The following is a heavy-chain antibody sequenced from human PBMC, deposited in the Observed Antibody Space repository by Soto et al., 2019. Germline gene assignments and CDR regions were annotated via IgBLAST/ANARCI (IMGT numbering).Heavy chain of an antibody. Sequence: QVQLVESGGGVVQPGRSLRLSCAASGLTFSSYAMHWVRQAPGKGLEWVAVISYDGSNKYYADSVKGRFTISRDNSKNTLYLQMNSLRAEDTAVYYCARGVSYFWSGYFTYYYYGMDVWGQGTTVTVSS. CDR3: ARGVSYFWSGYFTYYYYGMDV. J-gene: IGHJ6*02. CDR2: ISYDGSNK. CDR1: GLTFSSYA. V-gene: IGHV3-30-3*01. D-gene: IGHD3-3*01.